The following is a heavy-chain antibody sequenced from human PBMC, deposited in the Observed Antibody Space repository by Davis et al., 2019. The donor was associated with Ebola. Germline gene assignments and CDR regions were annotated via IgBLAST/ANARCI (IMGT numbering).Heavy chain of an antibody. CDR2: IYSGGST. Sequence: GESLKISCAASGFTVSSNYMSWVRQAPGKGLEWVSVIYSGGSTYYADSVKGRFTISRDNSKNTLYLQMNSLRAEDTAVYYCARETYSGSYRVYYYYYMDVWGQGTTVTVSS. CDR3: ARETYSGSYRVYYYYYMDV. D-gene: IGHD1-26*01. CDR1: GFTVSSNY. J-gene: IGHJ6*03. V-gene: IGHV3-53*01.